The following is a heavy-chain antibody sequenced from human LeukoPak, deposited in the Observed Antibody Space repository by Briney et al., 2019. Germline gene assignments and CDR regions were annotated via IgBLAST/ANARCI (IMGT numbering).Heavy chain of an antibody. Sequence: SETLSLTCTVSVGSISSSSYYWGWIRQPPGRGLEWLGSVYYSGSTSYNPSLKSRVTISVDTSKNHFSLKLSSVTAADTAVYYCARHIVDAYDFWSGYYTPPYYFDYWGQGTLVTVSS. J-gene: IGHJ4*02. CDR2: VYYSGST. V-gene: IGHV4-39*01. CDR1: VGSISSSSYY. CDR3: ARHIVDAYDFWSGYYTPPYYFDY. D-gene: IGHD3-3*01.